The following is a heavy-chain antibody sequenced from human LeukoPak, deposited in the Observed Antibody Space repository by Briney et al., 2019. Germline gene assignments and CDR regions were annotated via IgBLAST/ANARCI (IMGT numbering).Heavy chain of an antibody. CDR2: INPNSGGT. J-gene: IGHJ4*02. D-gene: IGHD3-9*01. Sequence: ASVKVSRKASGGTFSSYAISWVRQAPGQGLEWMGWINPNSGGTNYAQKFQGRVTMTRDTSISTAYMELSRLRSDDTAVYYCARDLDYDILTQGYWGQGTLVTVSS. CDR1: GGTFSSYA. V-gene: IGHV1-2*02. CDR3: ARDLDYDILTQGY.